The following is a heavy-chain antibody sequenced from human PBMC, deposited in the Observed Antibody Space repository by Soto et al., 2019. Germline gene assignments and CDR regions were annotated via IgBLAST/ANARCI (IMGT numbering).Heavy chain of an antibody. V-gene: IGHV3-30-3*01. CDR2: ISYDGSNR. D-gene: IGHD1-26*01. J-gene: IGHJ4*02. Sequence: GGSLRLSCAASGFTFSRYAVHWVRQAPGKGLEWVAVISYDGSNRYYADSVKGRFTISRDNSKNTLYLQMNSLRAEDTAVYYWARGMGSYSKVGTFDCWGRGTMV. CDR1: GFTFSRYA. CDR3: ARGMGSYSKVGTFDC.